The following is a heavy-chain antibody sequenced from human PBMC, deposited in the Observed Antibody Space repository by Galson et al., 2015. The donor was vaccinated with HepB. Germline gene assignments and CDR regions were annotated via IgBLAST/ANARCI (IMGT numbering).Heavy chain of an antibody. CDR2: ISSSGSTI. CDR1: GFTFSSYE. CDR3: ARGERYGMDV. D-gene: IGHD1-26*01. V-gene: IGHV3-48*03. Sequence: SLRLSCAASGFTFSSYEMNWVRQAPGKGLEWVSYISSSGSTIYYADSVKGRFTISRDNAKNSLYLQMNSLRAEDTAVCYCARGERYGMDVWGQGTTVTVSS. J-gene: IGHJ6*02.